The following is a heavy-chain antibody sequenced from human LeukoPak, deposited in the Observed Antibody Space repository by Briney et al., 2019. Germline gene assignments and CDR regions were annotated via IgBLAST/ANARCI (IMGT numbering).Heavy chain of an antibody. CDR2: ISSSSSYI. D-gene: IGHD2-2*01. CDR3: ARDLSVVVPAADTYYYYMDV. Sequence: PGGSLRLSCAASGFTFSSYSMNWVRQAPGKGLEWVSSISSSSSYIYYADSVKGRFTISRDNAKNSLYLQMNSLRAEDTAVYYCARDLSVVVPAADTYYYYMDVWGKGTTVTISS. J-gene: IGHJ6*03. CDR1: GFTFSSYS. V-gene: IGHV3-21*01.